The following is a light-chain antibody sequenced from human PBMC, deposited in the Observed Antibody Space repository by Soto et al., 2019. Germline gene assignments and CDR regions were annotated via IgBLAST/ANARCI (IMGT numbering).Light chain of an antibody. J-gene: IGKJ5*01. CDR2: GAS. CDR3: QQYNNWPPNS. Sequence: EIVMTQSPATLSVSPGERATLSCRASQCVSSKLAWYQQKPGQAPRLLIYGASTMATAIPARVSGSVSGTEVTVTLRSLQSEDFAVYYRQQYNNWPPNSVGEGSRLE. V-gene: IGKV3-15*01. CDR1: QCVSSK.